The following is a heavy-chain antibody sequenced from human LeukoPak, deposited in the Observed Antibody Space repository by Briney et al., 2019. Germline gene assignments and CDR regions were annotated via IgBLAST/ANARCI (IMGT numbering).Heavy chain of an antibody. V-gene: IGHV4-38-2*02. CDR1: GYSVRSGYY. Sequence: PSETLSLTCTVSGYSVRSGYYWGWIRQSPGKSLEWIGTMYHSGNTHYNPSLTSRVTISADTSKNQFSLRLSSVTAADTAVYFCVRVYSMIRQYLDFCGQGTLVTVSS. CDR2: MYHSGNT. J-gene: IGHJ4*02. D-gene: IGHD2-21*01. CDR3: VRVYSMIRQYLDF.